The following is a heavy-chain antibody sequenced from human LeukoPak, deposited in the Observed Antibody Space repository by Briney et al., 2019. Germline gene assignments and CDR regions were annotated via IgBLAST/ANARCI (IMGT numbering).Heavy chain of an antibody. J-gene: IGHJ4*02. CDR3: AKAGPGYCSSSSCYNLDY. CDR1: GFIFSTSS. V-gene: IGHV3-64D*06. D-gene: IGHD2-2*03. CDR2: ISGDGHST. Sequence: GGSLRLSCSASGFIFSTSSTHWVRQAPGKGLEHVSAISGDGHSTYYADSVKGRFTISRDNSKNTLYLQMSSLRPEDTAVYYCAKAGPGYCSSSSCYNLDYWGQGTLVTVSS.